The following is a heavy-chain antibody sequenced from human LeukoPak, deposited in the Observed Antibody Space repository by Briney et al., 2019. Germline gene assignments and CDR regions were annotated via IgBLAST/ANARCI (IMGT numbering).Heavy chain of an antibody. D-gene: IGHD3-22*01. CDR1: GGSISSGDYY. V-gene: IGHV4-30-4*08. CDR2: IYYSGST. J-gene: IGHJ4*02. CDR3: ARADYDSSGYYIDDY. Sequence: TSQTLSLTCTVSGGSISSGDYYWSWIRQPPGKGLEWIGYIYYSGSTYYNPSPKSRVTISVDTSKNQFSLKLSSVTAADTAVYYCARADYDSSGYYIDDYWGQGTLVTVSS.